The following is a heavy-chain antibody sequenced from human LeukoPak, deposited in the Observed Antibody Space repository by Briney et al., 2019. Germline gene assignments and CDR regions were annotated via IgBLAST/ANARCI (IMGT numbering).Heavy chain of an antibody. CDR2: INPSGGST. J-gene: IGHJ4*02. Sequence: ASVKVSCKASGYTFSSYYMHWERHAPGPGLGWMGIINPSGGSTKYAQKLQGRGTMTRATSTITVYMELSSLRSEDTAVYYCARDDSIGPHVNWGQGTLVTVSS. V-gene: IGHV1-46*01. CDR3: ARDDSIGPHVN. D-gene: IGHD3-22*01. CDR1: GYTFSSYY.